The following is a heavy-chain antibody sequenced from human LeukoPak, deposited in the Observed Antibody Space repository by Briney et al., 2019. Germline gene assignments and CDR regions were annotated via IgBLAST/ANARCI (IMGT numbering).Heavy chain of an antibody. CDR3: ARASMTDAFDI. CDR2: ISAYNGNT. D-gene: IGHD2/OR15-2a*01. Sequence: ASVKVSCKASGYTFTSYGISWVRQAPGQGLEWMGWISAYNGNTNYAQKLQGRVTMTTDASTSTAYMELSSLRSEDTAVYYCARASMTDAFDIWGQGTMVTVSS. J-gene: IGHJ3*02. V-gene: IGHV1-18*01. CDR1: GYTFTSYG.